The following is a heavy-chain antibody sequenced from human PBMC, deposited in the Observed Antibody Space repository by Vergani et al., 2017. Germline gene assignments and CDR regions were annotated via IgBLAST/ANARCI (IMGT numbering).Heavy chain of an antibody. Sequence: VQLLESGGGLVQPGGSLRLSCVASGFIFSGYGLHWVRQAPGKGLEWVTFIRYDGNNKYYADSVKGRFTISKDNSKNTLSLQMNSLTAEDTAIYYCAGPQGTSAYYYGGFDYWGQGILVTVSS. CDR2: IRYDGNNK. J-gene: IGHJ4*02. V-gene: IGHV3-30*02. CDR1: GFIFSGYG. CDR3: AGPQGTSAYYYGGFDY. D-gene: IGHD3-22*01.